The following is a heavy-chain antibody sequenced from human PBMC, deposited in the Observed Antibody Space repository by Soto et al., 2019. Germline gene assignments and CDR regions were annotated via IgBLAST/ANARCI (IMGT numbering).Heavy chain of an antibody. D-gene: IGHD3-9*01. CDR1: GGSFSGYY. Sequence: PSETLSLTCIVYGGSFSGYYWSWIRQPPGKGLEWIGEINHSGSTNYNPSLKSRVTISVDTSKNQFSLKLSSVTAADTAVYYCARGALTYYDILTGYYPIGWFDPWGQGTLVTVSS. CDR2: INHSGST. J-gene: IGHJ5*02. CDR3: ARGALTYYDILTGYYPIGWFDP. V-gene: IGHV4-34*01.